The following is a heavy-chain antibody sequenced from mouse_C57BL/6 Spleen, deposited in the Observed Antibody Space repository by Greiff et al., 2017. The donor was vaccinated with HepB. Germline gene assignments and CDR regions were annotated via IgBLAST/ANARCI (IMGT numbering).Heavy chain of an antibody. CDR3: ARERDYGWFAY. V-gene: IGHV1-76*01. CDR2: IYPGSGNT. D-gene: IGHD2-4*01. Sequence: QVQLQQSGAELVRPGASVKLSCKASGYTFTDYYINWVKQRPGQGLEWIARIYPGSGNTYYNEKFKGKATLTAEKSSSTAYMQLSSLTSEDSAVYFCARERDYGWFAYWGQGTLVTVSA. J-gene: IGHJ3*01. CDR1: GYTFTDYY.